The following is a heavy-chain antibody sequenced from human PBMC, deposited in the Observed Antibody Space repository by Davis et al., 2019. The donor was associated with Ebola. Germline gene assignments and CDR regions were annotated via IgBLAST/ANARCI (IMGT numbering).Heavy chain of an antibody. CDR3: ARARCSSTSCYRPFDY. CDR2: INPNSGGT. Sequence: ASVKVSCKASGYTFTGYYMHWVRQAPGQGLEWMGWINPNSGGTNYAQKFQGRVTMTRDTSISTAYMELSSLRSEDTAVYYCARARCSSTSCYRPFDYWGQGTLVTVSS. CDR1: GYTFTGYY. V-gene: IGHV1-2*02. J-gene: IGHJ4*02. D-gene: IGHD2-2*02.